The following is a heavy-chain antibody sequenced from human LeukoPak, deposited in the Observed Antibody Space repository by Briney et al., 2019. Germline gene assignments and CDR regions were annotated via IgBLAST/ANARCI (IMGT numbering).Heavy chain of an antibody. CDR2: INPNSGGT. D-gene: IGHD2-2*02. CDR1: GYTVTGYY. J-gene: IGHJ5*02. V-gene: IGHV1-2*02. CDR3: ARGRACSSTSCYKTGGWFDP. Sequence: ASVRVSGKASGYTVTGYYMHWVRQAPGQGLEGRGWINPNSGGTNYAQKFQGRVTMTRDTSISTAYMELSRLRSDDTAVYYCARGRACSSTSCYKTGGWFDPWGQGTLVTVSS.